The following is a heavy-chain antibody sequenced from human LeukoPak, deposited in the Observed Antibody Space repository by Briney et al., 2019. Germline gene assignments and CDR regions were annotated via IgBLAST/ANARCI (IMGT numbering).Heavy chain of an antibody. CDR2: VFHTGTA. V-gene: IGHV4-39*01. Sequence: SETLSLTCSVSGASISRSTYYWGWIRQPPGKGLQWIGSVFHTGTAYYNPSLRSRVTISVDTSKNQFSLKLSFVTAADTAVYYCTKNDVGDYGTWGQGTLVIVSS. D-gene: IGHD4-17*01. J-gene: IGHJ5*02. CDR3: TKNDVGDYGT. CDR1: GASISRSTYY.